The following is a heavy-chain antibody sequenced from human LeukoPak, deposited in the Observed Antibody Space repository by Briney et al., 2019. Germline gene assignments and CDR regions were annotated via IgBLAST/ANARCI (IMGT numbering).Heavy chain of an antibody. CDR3: AKEIWPTVTTPGHTYFDY. Sequence: GGSLRLSCAASGFTFSDSYMSWIRQAPGKGLEWVSSISSSSSYIYYADSVKGRFTISRDNAKNSLYLQMNSLRAEDTAVYYCAKEIWPTVTTPGHTYFDYWGQGALVTVSS. J-gene: IGHJ4*02. D-gene: IGHD4-17*01. CDR2: ISSSSSYI. CDR1: GFTFSDSY. V-gene: IGHV3-11*06.